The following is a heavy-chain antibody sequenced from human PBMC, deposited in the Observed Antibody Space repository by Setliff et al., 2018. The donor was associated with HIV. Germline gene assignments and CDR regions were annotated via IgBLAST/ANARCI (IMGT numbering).Heavy chain of an antibody. CDR1: GGSITTNNYY. Sequence: SETLSLTCTVTGGSITTNNYYWGWIRQPPGKGLEWIGTIYYTGHTFYNPSLKSRVTVSGDTSKKQFSLKLRAVTAADSAVYYCARQGRPGDFDSWGQGTLVTVSS. V-gene: IGHV4-39*01. CDR3: ARQGRPGDFDS. CDR2: IYYTGHT. D-gene: IGHD7-27*01. J-gene: IGHJ4*02.